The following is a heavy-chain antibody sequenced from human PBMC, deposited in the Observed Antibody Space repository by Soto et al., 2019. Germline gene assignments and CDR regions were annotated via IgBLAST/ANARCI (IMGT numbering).Heavy chain of an antibody. CDR3: ASLSAPDGDFDY. CDR1: GGSFSGYY. J-gene: IGHJ4*02. Sequence: LSLTCAVYGGSFSGYYWSWIRQPPGKGLEWIGEINHSGSTNYNPSLKSRATISVDKSKNQFSLKLSSVTAADTAVYYCASLSAPDGDFDYWGQGNLVTVSS. V-gene: IGHV4-34*01. CDR2: INHSGST. D-gene: IGHD3-16*02.